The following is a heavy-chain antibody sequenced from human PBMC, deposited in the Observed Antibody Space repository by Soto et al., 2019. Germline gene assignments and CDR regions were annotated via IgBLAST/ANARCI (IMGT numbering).Heavy chain of an antibody. Sequence: GGPLRLSCAASGFTFSSYSMNWVRQAPGKGLEWVSYISSSSSTIYYADSVKGRFTISRDNAKNSLYLQMNSLRAEDTAVYYCARVTLTMIVEVTPSRGMDVWGQGTTVTVSS. CDR3: ARVTLTMIVEVTPSRGMDV. D-gene: IGHD3-22*01. J-gene: IGHJ6*02. CDR2: ISSSSSTI. CDR1: GFTFSSYS. V-gene: IGHV3-48*01.